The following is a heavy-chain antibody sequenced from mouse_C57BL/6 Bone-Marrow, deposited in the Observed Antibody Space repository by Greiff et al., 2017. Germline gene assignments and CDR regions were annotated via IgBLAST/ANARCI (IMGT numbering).Heavy chain of an antibody. J-gene: IGHJ1*03. Sequence: QVQLQQPGAELVKPGASVKMSCKASGYTFTSYWITWVKQRPGQGLEWIGDIYPGSGSTYYNEKFKSKATLTVDTSNSTAYMQLSSLTSEDSAVYYCTRPYYSNYWYCDIWGTGTTVTVSS. CDR2: IYPGSGST. CDR3: TRPYYSNYWYCDI. D-gene: IGHD2-5*01. V-gene: IGHV1-55*01. CDR1: GYTFTSYW.